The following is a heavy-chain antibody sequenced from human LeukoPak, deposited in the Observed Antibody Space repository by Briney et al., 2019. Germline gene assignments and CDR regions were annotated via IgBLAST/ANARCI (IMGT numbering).Heavy chain of an antibody. Sequence: PGGSLRLSCAASGFSFSNYWMNWVRQAPGKGLEWVANINQDGSEKWYVDSVKGRFTISRDNAKNSVFLQMNSLRAEDTAVYYCARDATPPGIIFDYWGQGTLVAVSS. V-gene: IGHV3-7*05. D-gene: IGHD3-16*01. CDR3: ARDATPPGIIFDY. J-gene: IGHJ4*02. CDR1: GFSFSNYW. CDR2: INQDGSEK.